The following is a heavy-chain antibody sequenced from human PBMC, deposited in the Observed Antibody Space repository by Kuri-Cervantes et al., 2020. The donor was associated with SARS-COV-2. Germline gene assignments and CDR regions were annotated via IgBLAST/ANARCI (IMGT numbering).Heavy chain of an antibody. J-gene: IGHJ3*02. D-gene: IGHD2-21*02. V-gene: IGHV4-38-2*01. CDR3: ARSYCGGDCYSFNAFDI. Sequence: SETLSLTCAVSGYSISSHAWGWFRQSPEKGLEWIGTISDSGTTYYNPSLKSRVTISVDTSKNQFSLKLISVTAADTAVYYCARSYCGGDCYSFNAFDIWGQGTMVTVSS. CDR1: GYSISSHA. CDR2: ISDSGTT.